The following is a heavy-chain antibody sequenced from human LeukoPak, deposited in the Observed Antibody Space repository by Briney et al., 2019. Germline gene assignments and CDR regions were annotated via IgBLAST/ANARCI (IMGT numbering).Heavy chain of an antibody. CDR1: GFTFDDYG. CDR2: INWNGGST. CDR3: ARDLGYIVGATPFDY. D-gene: IGHD1-26*01. V-gene: IGHV3-20*04. Sequence: GGSLRLSCAASGFTFDDYGMSWVRQAPGKGLEWVSGINWNGGSTGYADSVKGRFTISRDNAKNSLYLQMNSLRAEDTAVYYCARDLGYIVGATPFDYWGQGTLVTVSS. J-gene: IGHJ4*02.